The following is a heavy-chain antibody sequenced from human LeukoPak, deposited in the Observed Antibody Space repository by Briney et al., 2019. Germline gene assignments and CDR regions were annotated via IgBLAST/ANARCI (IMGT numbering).Heavy chain of an antibody. CDR2: INPRGGST. V-gene: IGHV1-46*01. J-gene: IGHJ4*02. CDR3: AGGLKSGSSLAFDY. Sequence: ASVKVSCKASGYTFTTYYMHWVRQAPGQGLEWVGIINPRGGSTTYAQKIQGRVTMTRDTSTSTVYMELSSLKSDDTAVYYCAGGLKSGSSLAFDYWGQGALVTVSS. CDR1: GYTFTTYY. D-gene: IGHD1-26*01.